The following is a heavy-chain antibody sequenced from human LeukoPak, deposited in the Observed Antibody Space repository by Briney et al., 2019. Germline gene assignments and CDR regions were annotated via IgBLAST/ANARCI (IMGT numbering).Heavy chain of an antibody. CDR3: ARRIQLWHGPHYYYMDV. CDR1: GFTFSSYS. Sequence: PGGSLRLSCAASGFTFSSYSMNWVRQAPGKGLEWVSYISSSSSTIYYADSVKGRFTISRDNAKNSLYLQMNSLRAEDTAVYYCARRIQLWHGPHYYYMDVWGKGTTVTVSS. J-gene: IGHJ6*03. V-gene: IGHV3-48*01. CDR2: ISSSSSTI. D-gene: IGHD5-18*01.